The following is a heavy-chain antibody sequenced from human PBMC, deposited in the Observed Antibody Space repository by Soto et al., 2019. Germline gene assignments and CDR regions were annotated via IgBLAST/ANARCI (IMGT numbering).Heavy chain of an antibody. J-gene: IGHJ4*02. CDR2: IHSVDGNT. V-gene: IGHV1-3*01. CDR3: ARDADI. CDR1: GHPFNNYK. Sequence: QVQVVQSGPEVKKPGASVKVSCKASGHPFNNYKIHWVRQAPGQGLEWLGWIHSVDGNTKYSERLQGRVTITWDTSASTAYMSLTSLRSEDTAVYYCARDADIWGQGTLVTVSS.